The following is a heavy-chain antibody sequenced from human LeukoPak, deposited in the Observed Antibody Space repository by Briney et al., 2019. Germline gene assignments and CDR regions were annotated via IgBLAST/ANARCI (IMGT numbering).Heavy chain of an antibody. CDR1: GDSVSTYTAA. D-gene: IGHD1-14*01. Sequence: SQTLSLTCAISGDSVSTYTAAWNWIRQSPSRGLEWLGRTYYRSKWYSDYAVSAKSRITISPDTSKNQFSPKLSSVTAADTALYYCARHRGYNHFFDYWGQGTLVTVSS. V-gene: IGHV6-1*01. CDR2: TYYRSKWYS. CDR3: ARHRGYNHFFDY. J-gene: IGHJ4*02.